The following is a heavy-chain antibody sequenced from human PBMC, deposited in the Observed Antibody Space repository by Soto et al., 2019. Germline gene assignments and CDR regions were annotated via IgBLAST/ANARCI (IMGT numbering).Heavy chain of an antibody. D-gene: IGHD4-17*01. Sequence: SETLSLTCAVYGGSFSGYYWSWIRQPPGKGLEWIGEINHSGSTNYNPSLKRRVTISIDTSKTQTSLNLTSVTDADTAVYYCARTTAVPSSLRSRYFFDYWGQGTLVTVSS. CDR2: INHSGST. V-gene: IGHV4-34*01. CDR3: ARTTAVPSSLRSRYFFDY. CDR1: GGSFSGYY. J-gene: IGHJ4*02.